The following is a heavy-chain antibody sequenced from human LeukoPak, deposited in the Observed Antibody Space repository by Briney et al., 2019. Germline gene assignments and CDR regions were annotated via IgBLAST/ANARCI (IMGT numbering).Heavy chain of an antibody. J-gene: IGHJ4*02. Sequence: GGSLRLSCAASGFTFSSYAMHWVRQAPGKGPEWVAVISYDESKKFYADSVKGRFTISRDNSRNTLYLQMNTLRVEDTAVYYCARAGGESPGSAMALFDYWGQGTLVTVSS. CDR2: ISYDESKK. CDR1: GFTFSSYA. V-gene: IGHV3-30*04. CDR3: ARAGGESPGSAMALFDY. D-gene: IGHD5-18*01.